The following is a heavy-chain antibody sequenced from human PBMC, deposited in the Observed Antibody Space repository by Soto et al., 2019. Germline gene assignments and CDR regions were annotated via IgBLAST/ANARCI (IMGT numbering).Heavy chain of an antibody. J-gene: IGHJ4*02. CDR1: GFTFSSYG. CDR3: AKNAVEGFDY. Sequence: QVQLVESGGGVVQPGRSLRLSCAASGFTFSSYGMHWVRQAPGKGLEWVAGISYDGSNIYYADSVKGRFTISRDNSKTTLYLQMNSLRAEDTAVYYCAKNAVEGFDYWGQGTMVTVFS. V-gene: IGHV3-30*18. CDR2: ISYDGSNI.